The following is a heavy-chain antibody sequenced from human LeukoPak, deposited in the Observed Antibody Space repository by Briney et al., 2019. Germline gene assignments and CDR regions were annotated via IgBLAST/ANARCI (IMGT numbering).Heavy chain of an antibody. CDR1: GFTFSNYC. CDR2: IKQDGSEK. V-gene: IGHV3-7*01. Sequence: PGGSLRLSCAASGFTFSNYCMTWVRQAPGKGLEWVTNIKQDGSEKDYVDSVKGRFTISRDNAKDSLFLQMNSLRAEDTAVYYCARSGKWEPYDYWGQGTLVTVSS. CDR3: ARSGKWEPYDY. J-gene: IGHJ4*02. D-gene: IGHD1-26*01.